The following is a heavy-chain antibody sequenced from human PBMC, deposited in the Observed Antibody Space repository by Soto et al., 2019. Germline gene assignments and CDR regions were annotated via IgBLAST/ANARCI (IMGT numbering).Heavy chain of an antibody. Sequence: QVQLVESGGGVVQPGRSLRLSCAASGFTFSSYGMHWVRQAPGKGLEWVAVISYDGSNKYYADSVKGRFTISRDNSKNTLYLQMNSLRAEDTAVYYCAKAYSSGWYGWFDPWGQGTLVTVSS. V-gene: IGHV3-30*18. D-gene: IGHD6-19*01. J-gene: IGHJ5*02. CDR1: GFTFSSYG. CDR2: ISYDGSNK. CDR3: AKAYSSGWYGWFDP.